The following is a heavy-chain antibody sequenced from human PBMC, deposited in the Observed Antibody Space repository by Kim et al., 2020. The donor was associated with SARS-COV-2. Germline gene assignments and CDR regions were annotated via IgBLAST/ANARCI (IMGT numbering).Heavy chain of an antibody. J-gene: IGHJ4*02. CDR1: GYTFTTYD. V-gene: IGHV1-18*04. CDR2: ISAHNGDT. CDR3: ARTAYSNYMYYFDY. Sequence: ASVKVSCKASGYTFTTYDISWVRQAPGQGLEWMGWISAHNGDTNYAQKLQGRVTMTTDTSTSTVYMELRSLRSDDTAVYYCARTAYSNYMYYFDYWGQGTLVTVSS. D-gene: IGHD4-4*01.